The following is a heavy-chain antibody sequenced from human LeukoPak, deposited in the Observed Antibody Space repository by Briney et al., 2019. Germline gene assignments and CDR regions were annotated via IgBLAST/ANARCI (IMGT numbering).Heavy chain of an antibody. D-gene: IGHD3-22*01. V-gene: IGHV4-4*07. CDR3: GRVVNDAFDI. CDR2: IYSSGST. CDR1: GGSISSYY. J-gene: IGHJ3*02. Sequence: KASETLSLTCSASGGSISSYYWSWIRQPAGKGLEWIGRIYSSGSTNYNPSLKSRVTMSVDTSKNQFSQKLSSVTAADTAVYYCGRVVNDAFDIWGQGTMVTVSS.